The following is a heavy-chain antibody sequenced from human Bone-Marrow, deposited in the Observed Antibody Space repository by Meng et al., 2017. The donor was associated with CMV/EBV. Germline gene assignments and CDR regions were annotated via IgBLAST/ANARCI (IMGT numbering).Heavy chain of an antibody. Sequence: ASVKVSCKASGYTFTGYNIHWVRQAPGAGLEWMGWINPNTGDARYAPSFQGRVTLTSDTSISTAYMELSRLQSDDTAVYYCAREYSSSPGGVDYWGQGTLVTVSS. CDR3: AREYSSSPGGVDY. CDR2: INPNTGDA. V-gene: IGHV1-2*02. CDR1: GYTFTGYN. J-gene: IGHJ4*02. D-gene: IGHD6-6*01.